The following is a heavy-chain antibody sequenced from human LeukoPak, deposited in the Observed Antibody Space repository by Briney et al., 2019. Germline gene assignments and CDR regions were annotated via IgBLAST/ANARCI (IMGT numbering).Heavy chain of an antibody. CDR2: ISSSSSTI. J-gene: IGHJ4*02. CDR3: AKEKGYFDD. V-gene: IGHV3-48*01. CDR1: GFTFSSYS. Sequence: GGSLRLSCAASGFTFSSYSMTWVRQAPGKGLEWVSYISSSSSTIYYADSVRGRFTISRDNAKNSLYLQMNSLRAEDTAIYYCAKEKGYFDDWGQGTLVTVSS.